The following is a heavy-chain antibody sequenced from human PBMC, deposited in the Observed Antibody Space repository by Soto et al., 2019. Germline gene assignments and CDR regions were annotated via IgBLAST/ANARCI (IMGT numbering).Heavy chain of an antibody. Sequence: QVQLVESGGGVVQPGRSLRLSCAASGFTFSSYGMHWVRQAPGKGLGWVAVISYDGSNKYYADSVKGRFTISRDNSKNTLYLQMNSLRAEDTAVYYCAKVGPTREYYFDYWGQGTLVTVSS. J-gene: IGHJ4*02. CDR2: ISYDGSNK. CDR1: GFTFSSYG. D-gene: IGHD4-17*01. V-gene: IGHV3-30*18. CDR3: AKVGPTREYYFDY.